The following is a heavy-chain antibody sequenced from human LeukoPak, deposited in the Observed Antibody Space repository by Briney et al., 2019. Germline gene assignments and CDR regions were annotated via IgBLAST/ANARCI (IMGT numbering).Heavy chain of an antibody. D-gene: IGHD1-1*01. CDR3: ARNWNDVAGAEYFQH. Sequence: GTSVKVSCKASGFTFTSSAMQWVRQARGQRLEWIGWIVVGSGNTNYAQKFQERVTITRDMSTSTAYMELSSLRSEDTAVYYCARNWNDVAGAEYFQHWGQGTLVTVSS. CDR2: IVVGSGNT. V-gene: IGHV1-58*02. J-gene: IGHJ1*01. CDR1: GFTFTSSA.